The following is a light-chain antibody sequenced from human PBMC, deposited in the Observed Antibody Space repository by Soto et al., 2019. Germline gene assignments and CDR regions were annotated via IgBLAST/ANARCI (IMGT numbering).Light chain of an antibody. Sequence: QSVLTQPPSVSGAPGQRVTISCTGSSSNIGAGYDLHWYRQLPGTAPKLLIYDDNNRPSGVPDRFSGSKSGTSASLAISGLRAEDEADYYCQSYDSSLSGYVFGTGTKVTVL. J-gene: IGLJ1*01. CDR2: DDN. CDR1: SSNIGAGYD. CDR3: QSYDSSLSGYV. V-gene: IGLV1-40*01.